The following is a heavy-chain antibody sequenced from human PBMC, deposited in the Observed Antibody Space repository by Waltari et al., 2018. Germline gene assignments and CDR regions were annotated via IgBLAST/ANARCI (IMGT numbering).Heavy chain of an antibody. CDR3: AREYSSGWYDTFDY. CDR1: GGSISRYY. Sequence: QVQLQESGPGLVTPSETLSLTSTVSGGSISRYYWSWIRQPPGKGLAWIGYIYYSGSTNYNPSLKSRVTISVDTSKNQFSLKLSSVTAADTAVYYCAREYSSGWYDTFDYWGQGTLVTVSS. D-gene: IGHD6-19*01. CDR2: IYYSGST. J-gene: IGHJ4*02. V-gene: IGHV4-59*01.